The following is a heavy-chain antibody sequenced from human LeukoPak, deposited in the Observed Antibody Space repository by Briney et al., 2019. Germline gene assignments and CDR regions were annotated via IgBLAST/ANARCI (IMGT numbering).Heavy chain of an antibody. CDR3: ARDATTVTTIIDY. CDR1: GDSISTYY. CDR2: ISNSGSA. D-gene: IGHD4-17*01. V-gene: IGHV4-4*07. J-gene: IGHJ4*02. Sequence: SETLSLTCTVSGDSISTYYWSWVRQPAGKGLEWIGRISNSGSASYNPSLKSRVTMSLDTSKNQFSLKLSSVTAADTAVYYCARDATTVTTIIDYWGQGTLVTVSS.